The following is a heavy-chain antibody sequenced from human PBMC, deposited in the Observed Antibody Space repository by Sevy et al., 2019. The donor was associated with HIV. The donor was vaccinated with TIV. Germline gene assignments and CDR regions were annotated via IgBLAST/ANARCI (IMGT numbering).Heavy chain of an antibody. V-gene: IGHV3-23*01. D-gene: IGHD3-22*01. CDR3: AKDQNGDYYDSSGYGY. Sequence: GGSLRLSCAASGFTFSSYAMSWVRQAPGKGLEWVSAISGSGGSTYYADSVKGRFTISRDNSKNTRYLQMNSLRAEDTAEYYCAKDQNGDYYDSSGYGYWGQRTLVTVSS. CDR1: GFTFSSYA. J-gene: IGHJ4*02. CDR2: ISGSGGST.